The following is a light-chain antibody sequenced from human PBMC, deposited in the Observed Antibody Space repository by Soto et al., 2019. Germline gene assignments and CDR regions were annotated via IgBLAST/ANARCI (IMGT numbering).Light chain of an antibody. Sequence: QSVLTQPASVSGSPGQSITISCTGTSSDVGGYNYVSWYQQHPDKAPKLMIYEVTSRPSGVPDRFSGSKSGNTASLTVSGLQAEDEADYYCSSYAGSSNVFGTGTKVTVL. CDR1: SSDVGGYNY. V-gene: IGLV2-8*01. J-gene: IGLJ1*01. CDR3: SSYAGSSNV. CDR2: EVT.